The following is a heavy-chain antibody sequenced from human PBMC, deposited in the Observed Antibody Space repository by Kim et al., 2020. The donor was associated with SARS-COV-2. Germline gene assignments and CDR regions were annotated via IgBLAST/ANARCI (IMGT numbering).Heavy chain of an antibody. D-gene: IGHD6-19*01. V-gene: IGHV3-21*01. CDR1: GFTFSSYS. J-gene: IGHJ4*02. Sequence: GGSLRLSCAASGFTFSSYSMNWVRQAPGKGLEWVSSISSSSSFIYYADSVKGRFTISRDNAKNSLYLQMNSLRAEDTAVYYCARAYYSSGWGLFDYWGQGTLVTVSS. CDR3: ARAYYSSGWGLFDY. CDR2: ISSSSSFI.